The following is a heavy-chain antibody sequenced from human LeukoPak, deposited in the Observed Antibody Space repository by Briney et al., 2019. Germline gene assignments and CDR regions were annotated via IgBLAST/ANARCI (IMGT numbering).Heavy chain of an antibody. Sequence: ASVKVSCKASGYTFTGYYMHWVRQAPGQGLEWMGWINPNSGGTNYAQKFQGRVTMTRDTSISTAYMELSRLRSDDTAVYYCARAGYSSSWYWAYWGQGTLVTVSS. D-gene: IGHD6-13*01. CDR3: ARAGYSSSWYWAY. CDR2: INPNSGGT. J-gene: IGHJ4*02. CDR1: GYTFTGYY. V-gene: IGHV1-2*02.